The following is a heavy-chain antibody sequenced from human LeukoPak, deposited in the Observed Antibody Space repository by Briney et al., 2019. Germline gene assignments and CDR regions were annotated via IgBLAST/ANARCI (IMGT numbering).Heavy chain of an antibody. J-gene: IGHJ4*02. CDR2: ISGSGGST. Sequence: GGSLRLSCAASGFTFSSYAMSWVRQAPGKGLEWVSAISGSGGSTYYADSVKGQFTISRDNSKNALYLQMNSLRAEDTAVYYCARCRDYNFWSGSAVDYWGQGTLVTVSS. V-gene: IGHV3-23*01. D-gene: IGHD3-3*01. CDR1: GFTFSSYA. CDR3: ARCRDYNFWSGSAVDY.